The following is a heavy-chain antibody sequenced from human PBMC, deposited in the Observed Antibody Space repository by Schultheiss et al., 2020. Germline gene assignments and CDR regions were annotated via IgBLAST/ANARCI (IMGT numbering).Heavy chain of an antibody. CDR2: IYTSGST. J-gene: IGHJ4*02. Sequence: SQTLSLTCTVSGGSISSGDYYWSWIRQPAGKGLEWIGRIYTSGSTNYNPSLKSRVTISVDTSKNQFSLKVRSVTAADTAVYYCAREYSASDYWGQGTLVTVSS. CDR1: GGSISSGDYY. CDR3: AREYSASDY. V-gene: IGHV4-61*02. D-gene: IGHD2-15*01.